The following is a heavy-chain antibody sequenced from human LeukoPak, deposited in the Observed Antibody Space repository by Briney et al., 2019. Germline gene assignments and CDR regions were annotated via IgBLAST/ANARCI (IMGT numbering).Heavy chain of an antibody. V-gene: IGHV3-23*01. CDR3: AKDSSASCYSPLDY. J-gene: IGHJ4*02. D-gene: IGHD2-15*01. CDR1: GFXFSSYA. CDR2: ISGSGDNT. Sequence: GGSLRLSCAASGFXFSSYAISWVRQAPGKGLEWVSVISGSGDNTYYADSVKGRFTISRDNSKNTLYLQMNSLRAEDTAVYYCAKDSSASCYSPLDYWGQGTLVTVSS.